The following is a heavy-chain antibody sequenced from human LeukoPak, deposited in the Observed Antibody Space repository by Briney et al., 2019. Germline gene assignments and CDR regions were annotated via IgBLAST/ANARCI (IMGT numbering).Heavy chain of an antibody. D-gene: IGHD1-26*01. CDR1: GFTFSSYG. CDR2: IWYDGSNK. J-gene: IGHJ6*02. V-gene: IGHV3-33*01. CDR3: ARSKTIVGATFGYYGMDV. Sequence: GGSLRLSCAASGFTFSSYGMHWVRQAPGKGLEWVAVIWYDGSNKYYADSVKGRFTISRDNSKNTLYLQMNNLRAEDTAVYYCARSKTIVGATFGYYGMDVWGQGTTVTVSS.